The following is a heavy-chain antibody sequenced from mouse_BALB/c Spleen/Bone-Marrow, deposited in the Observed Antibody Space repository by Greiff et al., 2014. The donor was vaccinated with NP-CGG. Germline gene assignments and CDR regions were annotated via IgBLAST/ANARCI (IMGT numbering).Heavy chain of an antibody. V-gene: IGHV1-39*01. J-gene: IGHJ3*01. CDR1: GHSFTGYN. Sequence: VQLKESGPELEKPGASVKISCKASGHSFTGYNMNWAKQSHGKSLEWIGNIDPYYGTTTFNQKFKDKATLTVDKSSSTAYMQLKSLTSEDSAVYYCTRSRAYFRDWFAYWGQGTLVTVSA. CDR3: TRSRAYFRDWFAY. CDR2: IDPYYGTT. D-gene: IGHD2-14*01.